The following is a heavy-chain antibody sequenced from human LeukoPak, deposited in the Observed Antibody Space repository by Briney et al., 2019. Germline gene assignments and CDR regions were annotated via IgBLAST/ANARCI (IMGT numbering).Heavy chain of an antibody. Sequence: PGGSLRLSCAASGFTFSIYAMHWVRQAPGKGLEWVAVISYDGSKKYYADSVKGRFTISRDNSKNTLYLQMNSLRAEDTAVYYCARGDGDPYYFDYWGQGTLVTVSS. CDR2: ISYDGSKK. CDR1: GFTFSIYA. CDR3: ARGDGDPYYFDY. J-gene: IGHJ4*02. V-gene: IGHV3-30*01. D-gene: IGHD4-17*01.